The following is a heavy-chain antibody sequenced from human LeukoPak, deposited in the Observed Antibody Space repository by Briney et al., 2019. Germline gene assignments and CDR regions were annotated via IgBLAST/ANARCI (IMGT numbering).Heavy chain of an antibody. J-gene: IGHJ3*02. CDR1: GFNFGSYD. CDR3: AKRVNGAFDI. Sequence: GGSLRLSCAASGFNFGSYDMNWVRQAPGKGLEYLSTINTDGSNTWYADSVKGRFTISRDNSKNTVFLHMNNLRHEDTATYYCAKRVNGAFDIWGQGTMVSVSS. V-gene: IGHV3-23*05. CDR2: INTDGSNT.